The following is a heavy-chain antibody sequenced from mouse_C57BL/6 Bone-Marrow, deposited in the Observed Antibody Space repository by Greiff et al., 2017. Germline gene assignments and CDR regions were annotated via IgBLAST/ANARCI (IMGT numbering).Heavy chain of an antibody. CDR2: IDPSDSYT. Sequence: QVQLKQPGAELVKPGASVKLSCKASGYTFTSYWMQWVKQRPGQGLEWIGEIDPSDSYTNYNQKFKGKATLTVDTSSSTAYMQLSSLTSEDSAVYYCARWKGSSYFDYWGQGTTLTVSS. D-gene: IGHD1-1*01. V-gene: IGHV1-50*01. CDR3: ARWKGSSYFDY. CDR1: GYTFTSYW. J-gene: IGHJ2*01.